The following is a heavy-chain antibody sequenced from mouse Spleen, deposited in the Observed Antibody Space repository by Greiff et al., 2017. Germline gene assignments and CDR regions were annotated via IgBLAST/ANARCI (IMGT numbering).Heavy chain of an antibody. CDR2: IDPNSGGT. CDR3: ARYYGNPYAMDY. Sequence: QQSCKASGYTFTSYWMHWVKQRPGRGLEWIGRIDPNSGGTKYNEKFKSKATLTVDKPSSTAYMQLSSLTSEDSAVYYCARYYGNPYAMDYWGQGTSVTVSS. CDR1: GYTFTSYW. D-gene: IGHD2-1*01. V-gene: IGHV1-72*01. J-gene: IGHJ4*01.